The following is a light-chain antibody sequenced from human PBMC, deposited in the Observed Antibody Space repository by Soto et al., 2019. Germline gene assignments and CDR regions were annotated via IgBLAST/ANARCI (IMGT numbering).Light chain of an antibody. V-gene: IGKV3-15*01. CDR2: GAS. J-gene: IGKJ2*01. CDR3: QQYNNWSYT. Sequence: EIGMTQSPDTLSVSPGERATLSCRASQSVSSNLAWYQQKPGQAPRLLIFGASTRATGIPARFSGSGSGTEFTLTISSLQSAEFAVYHCQQYNNWSYTFGQGTTLEIK. CDR1: QSVSSN.